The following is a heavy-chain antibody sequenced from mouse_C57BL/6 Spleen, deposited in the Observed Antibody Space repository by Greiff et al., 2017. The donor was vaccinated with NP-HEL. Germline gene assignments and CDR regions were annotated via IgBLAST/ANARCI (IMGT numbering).Heavy chain of an antibody. D-gene: IGHD2-4*01. CDR3: ARGDDYDVDYAMDY. CDR2: IDPSDSYT. Sequence: VQLQQPGAALVMPGASVKLSCKAPGYTFTSYWMHWVKQRPGQGLEWIGEIDPSDSYTNYNQTFKGKSTLTVDKSSSTAYMQFSSLTSEDSAVYYCARGDDYDVDYAMDYWGQGTSVTVSS. CDR1: GYTFTSYW. J-gene: IGHJ4*01. V-gene: IGHV1-69*01.